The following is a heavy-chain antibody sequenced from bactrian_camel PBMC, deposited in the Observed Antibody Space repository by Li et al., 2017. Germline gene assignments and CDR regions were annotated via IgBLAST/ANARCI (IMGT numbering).Heavy chain of an antibody. D-gene: IGHD5*01. Sequence: VQLVESGGGLVQPGGSLRLSCAASGFTFRDYDMSWVRQAPGKGLEWVSHIDTGDGSTYYADSVKGRFTISRDNAKNMLYLQMNSLKLEDTAVYYCMSRRTWWGDGEDVWGQGTQVTVS. CDR1: GFTFRDYD. J-gene: IGHJ4*01. CDR3: MSRRTWWGDGEDV. V-gene: IGHV3S40*01. CDR2: IDTGDGST.